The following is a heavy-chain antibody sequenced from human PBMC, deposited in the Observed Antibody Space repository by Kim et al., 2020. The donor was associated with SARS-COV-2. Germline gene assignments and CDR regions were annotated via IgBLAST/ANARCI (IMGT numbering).Heavy chain of an antibody. J-gene: IGHJ6*02. Sequence: SVKVSCKASGGTFSSYAISWVRQAPGQGLEVMGGIIHSLGKGNYAQKFQGRVTMTADESTSTDYMELSSKRSEDTAVYYCAREFGSVGSGSYHNYGMDVSGHVTTFTVSS. D-gene: IGHD3-10*01. CDR1: GGTFSSYA. CDR3: AREFGSVGSGSYHNYGMDV. CDR2: IIHSLGKG. V-gene: IGHV1-69*13.